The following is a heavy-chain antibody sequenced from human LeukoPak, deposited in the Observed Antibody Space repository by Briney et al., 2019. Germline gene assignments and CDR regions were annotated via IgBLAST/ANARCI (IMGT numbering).Heavy chain of an antibody. Sequence: ASVKVSCKASGFTFTSSAVQWVRQARGQRLEWIGWIVVGSGNTNYAQRFQERVTITRDMSTSTAYMELSSLRSEDTAVYYCAAGGPAAADHLFDYWGQGTLVTVSS. CDR1: GFTFTSSA. D-gene: IGHD1-14*01. V-gene: IGHV1-58*01. CDR2: IVVGSGNT. CDR3: AAGGPAAADHLFDY. J-gene: IGHJ4*02.